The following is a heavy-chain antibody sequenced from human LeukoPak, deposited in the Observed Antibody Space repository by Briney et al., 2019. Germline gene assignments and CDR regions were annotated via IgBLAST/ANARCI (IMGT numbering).Heavy chain of an antibody. CDR3: ARGEEQLVAFDY. Sequence: PGGSLRLSCIASGFSFSGHWMHWARQLPGKGLVWVSRISPTGSTTSYADSVKGRFTVSRDNSKNTLYLQMNSLRAEDTAVYYCARGEEQLVAFDYWGQGTLVTVSS. D-gene: IGHD6-13*01. J-gene: IGHJ4*02. CDR1: GFSFSGHW. V-gene: IGHV3-74*01. CDR2: ISPTGSTT.